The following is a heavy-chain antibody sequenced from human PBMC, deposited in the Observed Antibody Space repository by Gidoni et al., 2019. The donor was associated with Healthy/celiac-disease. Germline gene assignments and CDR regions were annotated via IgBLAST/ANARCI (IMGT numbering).Heavy chain of an antibody. D-gene: IGHD2-15*01. CDR2: ISSSSSYI. Sequence: EVQLVESGGGLVKPGGSLRLSCAASGFTFSSYSMNWVRQAPGKGLEWVSSISSSSSYIYYADSVKGRFTISRDNAKNSLYLQMNSLRAEDTAVYYCARDRNIVVVVAAIGWFDPWGQGTLVTVSS. CDR1: GFTFSSYS. J-gene: IGHJ5*02. CDR3: ARDRNIVVVVAAIGWFDP. V-gene: IGHV3-21*01.